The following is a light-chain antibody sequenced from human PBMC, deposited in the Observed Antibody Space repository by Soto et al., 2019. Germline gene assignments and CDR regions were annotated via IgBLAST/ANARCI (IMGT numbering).Light chain of an antibody. J-gene: IGKJ4*01. CDR3: QQDYNLPLT. V-gene: IGKV3D-7*01. CDR2: GAS. Sequence: PGERVTLSCRASQSVSSSCLTWYQQKPGQAPRLLIYGASTRATSIPARFSGSGSGTDFTLTISSLQPEDFAVYYCQQDYNLPLTFGGGTKVEIK. CDR1: QSVSSSC.